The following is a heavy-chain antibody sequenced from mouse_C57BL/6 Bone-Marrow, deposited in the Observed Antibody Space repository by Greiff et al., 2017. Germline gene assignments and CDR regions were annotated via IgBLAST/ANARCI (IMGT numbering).Heavy chain of an antibody. V-gene: IGHV1-77*01. D-gene: IGHD4-1*01. CDR3: ARLGHWYFDV. Sequence: VTLVESGAELVKPGASVKISCKASGYTFTDYYINWVKQRPGQGLEWFGKIGPGSGSTYYNEKFKGKATLTADNSSSTAYMQLSSLTSEDSAVYFCARLGHWYFDVWGTGTTVTVSS. J-gene: IGHJ1*03. CDR1: GYTFTDYY. CDR2: IGPGSGST.